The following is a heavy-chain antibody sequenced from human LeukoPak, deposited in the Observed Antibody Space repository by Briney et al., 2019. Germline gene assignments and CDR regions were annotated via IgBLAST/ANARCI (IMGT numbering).Heavy chain of an antibody. V-gene: IGHV3-33*01. CDR1: GFTFSSYG. Sequence: GRSLRLSCAASGFTFSSYGMHWVRQAPGKGLEWVAVIWYDGSNKYYADSVKGRFTISRDNSKNTLYLQMNSLRAEDTAVCYCARDRHSSGWYGYYFDYWGQGTLVTVSS. CDR2: IWYDGSNK. CDR3: ARDRHSSGWYGYYFDY. D-gene: IGHD6-19*01. J-gene: IGHJ4*02.